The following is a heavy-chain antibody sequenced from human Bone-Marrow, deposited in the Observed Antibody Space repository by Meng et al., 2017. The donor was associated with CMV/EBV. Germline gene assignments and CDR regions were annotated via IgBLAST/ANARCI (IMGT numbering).Heavy chain of an antibody. Sequence: GSLRLSCAVYGGSFSGYYWSWIRQPPGKGLEWIGEINHSGSTNYNPSLKSRVTISVDTSKNQFSLKLSSVTAADTAVYYCARGRYWVYYYGMDVWGQGTTVTVSS. CDR2: INHSGST. V-gene: IGHV4-34*01. CDR3: ARGRYWVYYYGMDV. D-gene: IGHD2-8*02. CDR1: GGSFSGYY. J-gene: IGHJ6*02.